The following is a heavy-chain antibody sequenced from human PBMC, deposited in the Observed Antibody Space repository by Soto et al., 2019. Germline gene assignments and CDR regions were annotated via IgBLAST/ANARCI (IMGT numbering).Heavy chain of an antibody. J-gene: IGHJ3*01. V-gene: IGHV3-9*01. D-gene: IGHD3-10*01. CDR3: ANSYYGSGSYSNAFDF. Sequence: GGSLILSCAASGFTFYDYAMHWVRQAPGKGLEWVSGISWNSGSIGYADSVKGRFTISRDNAKNSLYLQMNSLRAEDTALYYCANSYYGSGSYSNAFDFWGQGTMVTVS. CDR1: GFTFYDYA. CDR2: ISWNSGSI.